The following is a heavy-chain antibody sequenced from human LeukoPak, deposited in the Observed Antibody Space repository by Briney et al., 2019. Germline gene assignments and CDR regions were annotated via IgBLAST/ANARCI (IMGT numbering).Heavy chain of an antibody. Sequence: TSETLSLTCTVPGGSISSSSYYWGWIRQPPGKGLEWIGSIYYSGSTYYNPSLKSRVTISVDTSKNQFSLKLSSVTAADTAVYYCARQIPGNYYGSGSYLVWFDPWGQGTLVTVSS. D-gene: IGHD3-10*01. CDR1: GGSISSSSYY. CDR2: IYYSGST. CDR3: ARQIPGNYYGSGSYLVWFDP. J-gene: IGHJ5*02. V-gene: IGHV4-39*01.